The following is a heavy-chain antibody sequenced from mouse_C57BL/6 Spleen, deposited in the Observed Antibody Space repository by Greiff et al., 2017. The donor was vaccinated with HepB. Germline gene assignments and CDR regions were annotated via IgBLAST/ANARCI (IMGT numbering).Heavy chain of an antibody. CDR3: TRGNWDPYWYFDV. CDR1: GYTFTSYW. J-gene: IGHJ1*03. CDR2: IYPGNSDT. D-gene: IGHD4-1*01. Sequence: VQLQQSGTVLARPGASVKMSCKTSGYTFTSYWMHWVKQRPGQGLEWIGAIYPGNSDTSYNQKFKGKAKLTAVTSASTAYMELSSLTNEDSAVYYCTRGNWDPYWYFDVWGTGTTVTVSS. V-gene: IGHV1-5*01.